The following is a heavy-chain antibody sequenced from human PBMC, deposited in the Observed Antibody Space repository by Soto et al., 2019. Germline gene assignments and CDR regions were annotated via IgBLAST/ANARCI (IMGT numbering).Heavy chain of an antibody. D-gene: IGHD2-2*01. CDR2: IYYSGNT. J-gene: IGHJ4*02. V-gene: IGHV4-59*01. Sequence: QVQLQESGPGLVKPSETLSLTCTVSGGSISSYYWSWIRQPPGKGLEWIGYIYYSGNTNYNPSLKSRVTISVDTSKNPFSLKLSSVTAADTAVYYCARAYCSSTSCYHFDYWGQGTLVTVSS. CDR1: GGSISSYY. CDR3: ARAYCSSTSCYHFDY.